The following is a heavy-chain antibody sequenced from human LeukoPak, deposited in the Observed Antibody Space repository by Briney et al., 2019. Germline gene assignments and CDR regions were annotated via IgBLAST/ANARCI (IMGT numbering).Heavy chain of an antibody. CDR3: ARDYYDSSGHTPLFDY. CDR2: IYHSGST. D-gene: IGHD3-22*01. CDR1: GYSISSGYY. J-gene: IGHJ4*02. V-gene: IGHV4-38-2*02. Sequence: SETLSLTCTVSGYSISSGYYWGWIRQPPGKGLEGIGSIYHSGSTYYNPSLKSRVTISVDTSKNQFSLKLSSVTAADTAVYYCARDYYDSSGHTPLFDYWGQGTLVTVSS.